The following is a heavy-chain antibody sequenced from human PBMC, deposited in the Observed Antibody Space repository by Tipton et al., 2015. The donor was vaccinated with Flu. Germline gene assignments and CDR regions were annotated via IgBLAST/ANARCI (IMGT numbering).Heavy chain of an antibody. CDR2: IDRDGNS. CDR3: ARNVSGSWFDA. D-gene: IGHD3-10*01. V-gene: IGHV4-38-2*02. J-gene: IGHJ5*02. Sequence: TLSLTCSVSGDSIRSRYYWAWIRQPPGRGLEWIGNIDRDGNSYHNPSLRSRVAISVDTSRNQFSLKLSSVTAADTAVYYCARNVSGSWFDAWGQGSLVIVS. CDR1: GDSIRSRYY.